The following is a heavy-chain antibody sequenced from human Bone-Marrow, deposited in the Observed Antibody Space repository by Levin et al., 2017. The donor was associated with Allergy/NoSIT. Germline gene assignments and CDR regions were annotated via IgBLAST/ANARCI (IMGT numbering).Heavy chain of an antibody. CDR2: IGGSGGNI. J-gene: IGHJ5*02. CDR1: GFTFSNYA. V-gene: IGHV3-23*01. D-gene: IGHD6-19*01. CDR3: AKDRIVVAGNVNGFDP. Sequence: RAGGSLRLSCAASGFTFSNYAMNWVRQAPGKGLEWVSVIGGSGGNIHYADSVKGRFTISRDNFKNTLYLQMKNVRAEDTAVYYCAKDRIVVAGNVNGFDPWGQGTLVTVAS.